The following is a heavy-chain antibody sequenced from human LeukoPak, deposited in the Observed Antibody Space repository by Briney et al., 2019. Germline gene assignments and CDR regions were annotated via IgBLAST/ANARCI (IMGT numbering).Heavy chain of an antibody. J-gene: IGHJ3*02. CDR2: ISASNGNT. D-gene: IGHD3-22*01. V-gene: IGHV1-18*01. CDR1: GYTFTSYG. Sequence: ASVKVSCKPSGYTFTSYGISWVRQAPGQGLEWMGWISASNGNTNYAQKLQGRVTMTTDTSTSTAYMELRSLRSDDTAVYYCARVTRITMIVVVILDAFDIWGQGTMVTVSS. CDR3: ARVTRITMIVVVILDAFDI.